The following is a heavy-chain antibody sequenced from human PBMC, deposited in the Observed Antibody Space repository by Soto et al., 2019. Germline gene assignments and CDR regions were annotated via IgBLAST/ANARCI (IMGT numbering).Heavy chain of an antibody. J-gene: IGHJ4*02. D-gene: IGHD2-8*01. CDR3: ARLQMVEKVVDY. CDR2: IFYRGGT. V-gene: IGHV4-59*01. CDR1: GDSISTYY. Sequence: SETLSLTCTVSGDSISTYYWTWVRQPPGKGLEWIGYIFYRGGTAYNPSLKSRVTMSLDVSRKQISLKLTSVTAADSATYFCARLQMVEKVVDYWGPGTLVTV.